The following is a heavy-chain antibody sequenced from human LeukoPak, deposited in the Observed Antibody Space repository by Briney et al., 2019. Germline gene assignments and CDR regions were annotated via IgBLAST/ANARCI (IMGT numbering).Heavy chain of an antibody. V-gene: IGHV1-2*02. J-gene: IGHJ5*02. Sequence: ASVKVSYKASEYTFIVQYIHWVRQAPGQGLEWMGWINPNSGGTNYAQKFQGRVTMTRDTSVSTAYMELSRLRSDDTAVYYCARAPTHYDVLTGYYRGNWFHPWGQGTLVTVSS. D-gene: IGHD3-9*01. CDR3: ARAPTHYDVLTGYYRGNWFHP. CDR1: EYTFIVQY. CDR2: INPNSGGT.